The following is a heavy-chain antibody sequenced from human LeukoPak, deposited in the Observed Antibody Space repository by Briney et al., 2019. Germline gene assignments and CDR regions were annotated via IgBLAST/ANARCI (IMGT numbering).Heavy chain of an antibody. CDR1: GFTVSTNY. J-gene: IGHJ4*02. CDR2: IYSGGGT. V-gene: IGHV3-53*01. CDR3: ARDDSSGYYHDY. D-gene: IGHD3-22*01. Sequence: GGSLRLSCAASGFTVSTNYMSWVRQAPGKGLEWVSVIYSGGGTYYADSVKGRFTISRDNSKNTLYLQMNSLRAEDTAVYYCARDDSSGYYHDYWGQGTLVTVSS.